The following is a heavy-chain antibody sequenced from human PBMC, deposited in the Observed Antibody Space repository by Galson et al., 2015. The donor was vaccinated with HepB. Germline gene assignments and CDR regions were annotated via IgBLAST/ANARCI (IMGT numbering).Heavy chain of an antibody. Sequence: SCKASGDTFTNYAVHWVRQAPGQRLEWMGWGNAANGNTKYSQRSQGRVTITRDTSASTVYMELSRLRSEDMAVYYCARVMLGGNWFDPWGQGTLVTVSS. J-gene: IGHJ5*02. CDR2: GNAANGNT. V-gene: IGHV1-3*01. CDR3: ARVMLGGNWFDP. CDR1: GDTFTNYA. D-gene: IGHD3-16*01.